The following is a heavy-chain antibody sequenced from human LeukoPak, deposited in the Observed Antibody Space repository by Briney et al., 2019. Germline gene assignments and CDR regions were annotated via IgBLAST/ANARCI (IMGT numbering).Heavy chain of an antibody. CDR3: AKAPGGVAAELDY. CDR1: GFTFSSYG. V-gene: IGHV3-30*18. D-gene: IGHD6-13*01. Sequence: PGGSLRLSWAAAGFTFSSYGMHWVRQAAGKGLEWVAVISYDGSNKYYADSVKGRFTISRDNSKNTLYLQMNSLRAEDTAVYYCAKAPGGVAAELDYWGQGTLVTVSS. J-gene: IGHJ4*02. CDR2: ISYDGSNK.